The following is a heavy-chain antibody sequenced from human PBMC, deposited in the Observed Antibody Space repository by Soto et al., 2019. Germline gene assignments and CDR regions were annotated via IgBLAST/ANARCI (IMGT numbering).Heavy chain of an antibody. D-gene: IGHD5-12*01. V-gene: IGHV1-18*01. Sequence: QFHLLQSGVEVKTAGASVKVSCQDSGYTFFTYDISWLRQAPGHGLEWMGWISTYSGDTKYAQKFQGRVTMTTDTPTTTAYLELRSRRSDDTAVYYWSSQPGPTTSENWFDPWGQGTLVTVSS. CDR1: GYTFFTYD. CDR3: SSQPGPTTSENWFDP. J-gene: IGHJ5*02. CDR2: ISTYSGDT.